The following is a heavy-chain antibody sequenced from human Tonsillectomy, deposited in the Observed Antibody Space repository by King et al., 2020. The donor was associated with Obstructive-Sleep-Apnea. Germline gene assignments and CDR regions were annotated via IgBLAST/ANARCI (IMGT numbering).Heavy chain of an antibody. CDR2: IYYNGST. D-gene: IGHD1-20*01. J-gene: IGHJ4*02. V-gene: IGHV4-59*01. CDR3: AREGGISGNY. Sequence: VQLQESGPGLVKTSETLSLTCTVSGGSIKNSYWSWIRPPPGKGLVWIGYIYYNGSTTYNPSLKSRVSMSVDTSKNQFSLKLRSVTAADTAVYYCAREGGISGNYWGQGTLVTVSS. CDR1: GGSIKNSY.